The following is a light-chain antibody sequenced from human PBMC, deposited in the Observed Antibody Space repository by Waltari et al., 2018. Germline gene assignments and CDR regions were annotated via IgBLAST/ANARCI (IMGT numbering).Light chain of an antibody. V-gene: IGKV3-20*01. Sequence: EIVLTQSPGTLSLSPGDTATLSCRASQSLSVAYLAWYQHKSGQAPRLPIYGASDRATGIPDRFSGSGSGTDFTLTITRLEPDDFAVYYCQQYDTSPGTFGQGTKLEI. CDR1: QSLSVAY. J-gene: IGKJ2*01. CDR2: GAS. CDR3: QQYDTSPGT.